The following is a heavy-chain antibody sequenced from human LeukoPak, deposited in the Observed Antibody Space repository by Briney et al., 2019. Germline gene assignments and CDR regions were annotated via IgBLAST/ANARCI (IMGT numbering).Heavy chain of an antibody. CDR2: IYYSGST. D-gene: IGHD3-9*01. J-gene: IGHJ4*02. V-gene: IGHV4-59*06. CDR3: ASARRYFDWSPLFDY. Sequence: SETLSLTCTVSGGSISSYYWSWIRQPPGKGLEWIGYIYYSGSTYYNPSLKSRVTISVDTSKNQFSLKLSSVTAADTAVYYCASARRYFDWSPLFDYWGQGTLVTVSS. CDR1: GGSISSYY.